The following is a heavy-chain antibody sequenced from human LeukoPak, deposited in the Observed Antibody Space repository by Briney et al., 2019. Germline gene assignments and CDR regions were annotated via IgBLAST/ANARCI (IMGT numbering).Heavy chain of an antibody. CDR1: GFTFSGRY. D-gene: IGHD1-26*01. J-gene: IGHJ6*02. Sequence: PGGSLRLSYAASGFTFSGRYMDWVRQAPGKGLEWVGRSRDRANGHTTEYAASVRGRFTISRDDSETSMYLQMNSLKTEDSAVYYRTRGGTSAVKYYYHMDVWGQGTTVTVSS. V-gene: IGHV3-72*01. CDR3: TRGGTSAVKYYYHMDV. CDR2: SRDRANGHTT.